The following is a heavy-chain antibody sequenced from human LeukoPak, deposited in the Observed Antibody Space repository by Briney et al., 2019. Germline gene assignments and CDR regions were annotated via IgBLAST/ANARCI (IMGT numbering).Heavy chain of an antibody. D-gene: IGHD6-19*01. Sequence: SETLSLTCAVYGGSFSGYYWSWIRQPPGKGLEWIGEINHSGSTNYNPSLKSRVTISVDTSKNQFSLKLSSVTAADTAVYYCARPNSSGWLDYWGQGTLVTVSS. CDR2: INHSGST. J-gene: IGHJ4*02. CDR1: GGSFSGYY. V-gene: IGHV4-34*01. CDR3: ARPNSSGWLDY.